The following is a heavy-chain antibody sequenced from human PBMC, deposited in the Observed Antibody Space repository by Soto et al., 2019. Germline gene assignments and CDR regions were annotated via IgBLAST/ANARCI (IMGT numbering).Heavy chain of an antibody. J-gene: IGHJ4*02. V-gene: IGHV3-30*03. CDR2: ISYDGRDK. D-gene: IGHD2-15*01. CDR1: GFPFTSYG. Sequence: QVQLVESGGGVVQPGRSLRLSCAASGFPFTSYGMHWVRKGPDKGLEWVAIISYDGRDKYYADSVKGRFTISRDNSKNTLYLQMNSLRPEDTALYYCVGGQYYFDYRGQGTLVIVSS. CDR3: VGGQYYFDY.